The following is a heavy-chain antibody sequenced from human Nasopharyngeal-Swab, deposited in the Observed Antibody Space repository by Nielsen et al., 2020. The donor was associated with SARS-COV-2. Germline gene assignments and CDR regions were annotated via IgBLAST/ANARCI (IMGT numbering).Heavy chain of an antibody. CDR3: ARYYSNYHFWYFDL. Sequence: SVKVSCKASGYTFTSYGISWVRQAPGQGLEWMGRIIPILGIANYAQKFQGRVTITADKSTSTAYMELSSLRSEDTAVYYCARYYSNYHFWYFDLWGRGTLVTVSS. CDR2: IIPILGIA. D-gene: IGHD4-11*01. CDR1: GYTFTSYG. V-gene: IGHV1-69*04. J-gene: IGHJ2*01.